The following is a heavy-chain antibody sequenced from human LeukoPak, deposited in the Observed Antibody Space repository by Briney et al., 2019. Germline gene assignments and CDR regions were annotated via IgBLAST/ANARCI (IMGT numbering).Heavy chain of an antibody. D-gene: IGHD2-15*01. CDR3: ARDSCSGGSCYSDY. J-gene: IGHJ4*02. V-gene: IGHV3-48*02. Sequence: GGSLRLSCAASGFTFSSYGMHWVRQAPGKGLEWVSYISSSSSTIYYADSVKGRFTISRDNARNSLYLQMNSLRDEDTAVYYCARDSCSGGSCYSDYWGQGTLVTVSS. CDR2: ISSSSSTI. CDR1: GFTFSSYG.